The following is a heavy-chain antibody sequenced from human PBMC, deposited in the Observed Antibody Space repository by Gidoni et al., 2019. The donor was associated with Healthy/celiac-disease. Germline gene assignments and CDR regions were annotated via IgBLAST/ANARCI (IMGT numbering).Heavy chain of an antibody. CDR1: GYSISSGYY. CDR2: IYHSGSK. Sequence: QVQLQESGPGLVKPSETLSLTCTVSGYSISSGYYWGWIRQPPGKGLEWIGSIYHSGSKYYNPSLKIRVTISVDTSKNQFSLKLSSVTAADTAVYYCARNNVDTAMVTTVYFDYWGQGTLVTVSS. D-gene: IGHD5-18*01. V-gene: IGHV4-38-2*02. J-gene: IGHJ4*02. CDR3: ARNNVDTAMVTTVYFDY.